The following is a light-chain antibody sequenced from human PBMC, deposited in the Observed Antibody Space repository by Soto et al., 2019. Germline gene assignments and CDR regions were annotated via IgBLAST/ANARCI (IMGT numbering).Light chain of an antibody. CDR1: QSVRSNY. Sequence: EIVLTQSPGTLSLFPGERATLSCRASQSVRSNYLAWYQVRPGQAPRLLIHAASRRATGIVDRFSGSGSGKDFTLTSSRLEAEDIAVYCCQQYGDSPETFGQGTKVEIK. V-gene: IGKV3-20*01. J-gene: IGKJ2*01. CDR2: AAS. CDR3: QQYGDSPET.